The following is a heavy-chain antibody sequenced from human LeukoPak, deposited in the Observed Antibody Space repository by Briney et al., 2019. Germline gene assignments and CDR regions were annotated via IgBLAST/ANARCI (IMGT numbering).Heavy chain of an antibody. V-gene: IGHV3-23*01. J-gene: IGHJ4*02. CDR2: ISGSGGST. D-gene: IGHD6-13*01. CDR3: AKDNFRLSGYSSSWYGDYFDY. Sequence: GGSLRLSCAASGFIFSHYGMSWVRQAPGKGLEWVSAISGSGGSTYYADSVKGRFTISRDNSKNTLYLQMNSLRAEDTAVYYCAKDNFRLSGYSSSWYGDYFDYWGQGTLVTVSS. CDR1: GFIFSHYG.